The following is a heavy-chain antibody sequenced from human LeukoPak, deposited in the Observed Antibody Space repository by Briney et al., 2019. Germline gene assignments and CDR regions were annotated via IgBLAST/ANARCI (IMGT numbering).Heavy chain of an antibody. CDR3: ARELSGGMLHYFDS. CDR1: GGSISSRSYY. J-gene: IGHJ4*02. D-gene: IGHD3-16*01. CDR2: IYDSGST. Sequence: PSETLSLTCNVSGGSISSRSYYWGWILQPPGKGLEWCGSIYDSGSTYYNPSLKSRVTISVDTSTNQFSLKLSSVTAADTAVYYCARELSGGMLHYFDSWGQGTLVTVSS. V-gene: IGHV4-39*07.